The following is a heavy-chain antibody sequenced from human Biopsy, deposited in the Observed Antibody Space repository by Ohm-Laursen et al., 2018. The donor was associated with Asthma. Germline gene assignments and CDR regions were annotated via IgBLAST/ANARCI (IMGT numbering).Heavy chain of an antibody. D-gene: IGHD5-12*01. CDR2: LIPDLGSA. J-gene: IGHJ6*02. Sequence: GASVKVSCKASGDSFNNFAISWVRQAPRQGLEWMGGLIPDLGSADYAQMFEGRVTITADESTSTAYMELSSLRSEDTAVYYCARGYSGSDRIVYYYSGMEVWGQGTTVTVSS. V-gene: IGHV1-69*13. CDR1: GDSFNNFA. CDR3: ARGYSGSDRIVYYYSGMEV.